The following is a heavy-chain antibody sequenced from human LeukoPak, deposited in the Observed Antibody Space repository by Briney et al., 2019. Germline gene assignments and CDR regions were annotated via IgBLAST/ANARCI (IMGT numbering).Heavy chain of an antibody. J-gene: IGHJ4*02. D-gene: IGHD5-18*01. Sequence: GGSLRLSCAASGFTFSSYGMHWVRQAPGKGLEWVAFIRYDGSNKYYADSVKGRFTISRDNSKNTLYLQMNSLRAEDTAVYYCAKVLDTAMDGGYVDYWGQGTLVTVSS. CDR1: GFTFSSYG. CDR3: AKVLDTAMDGGYVDY. V-gene: IGHV3-30*02. CDR2: IRYDGSNK.